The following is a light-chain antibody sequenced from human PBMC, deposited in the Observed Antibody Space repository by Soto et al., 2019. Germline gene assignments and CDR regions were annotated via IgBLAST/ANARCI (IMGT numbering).Light chain of an antibody. V-gene: IGLV2-14*01. Sequence: QSVLTQPASVSGSPGQSIAISCTGTSSDVGGYDYVSWYQQHPGKAPKVMTYDVSNRPSGVSNRFSGSKSGNTASLTISGLQAEDEADYYCSSYTSSSTYVFGTGTKVTVL. J-gene: IGLJ1*01. CDR1: SSDVGGYDY. CDR2: DVS. CDR3: SSYTSSSTYV.